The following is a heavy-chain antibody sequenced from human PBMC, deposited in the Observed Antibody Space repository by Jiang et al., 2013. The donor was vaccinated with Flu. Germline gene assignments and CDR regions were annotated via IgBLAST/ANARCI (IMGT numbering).Heavy chain of an antibody. CDR2: MNPDTGNS. V-gene: IGHV1-8*01. Sequence: SGYSFTTYTINWVRQAPGQGLEWMGWMNPDTGNSGTAQQFQGRVTMTRNNAVTTAYLELSSPKYEDTAMYYCARASRGSYSFDYWGQGTLVTVSS. J-gene: IGHJ4*02. CDR1: GYSFTTYT. CDR3: ARASRGSYSFDY. D-gene: IGHD3-10*01.